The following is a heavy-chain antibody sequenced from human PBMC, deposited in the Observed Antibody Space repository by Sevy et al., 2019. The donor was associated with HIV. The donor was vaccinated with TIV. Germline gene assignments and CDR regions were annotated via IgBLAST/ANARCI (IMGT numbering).Heavy chain of an antibody. D-gene: IGHD3-22*01. J-gene: IGHJ4*02. Sequence: GGSLRLSCVASGFTFSSYAMHWVRQAPGKGLEWVAVISYDGSNKYYVDSVKGRFTISRDNSKNTLYLQMNSLRAEDTAVYYCATDYDSSGYSPAGVDYWGQGTLVTVSS. CDR2: ISYDGSNK. CDR1: GFTFSSYA. CDR3: ATDYDSSGYSPAGVDY. V-gene: IGHV3-30-3*01.